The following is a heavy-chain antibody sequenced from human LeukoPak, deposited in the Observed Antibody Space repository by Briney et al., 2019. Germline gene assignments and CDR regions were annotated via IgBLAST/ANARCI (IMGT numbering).Heavy chain of an antibody. CDR1: GGSISSYY. J-gene: IGHJ4*02. CDR3: ARASGSYEKIDF. CDR2: IYYSGST. V-gene: IGHV4-59*12. D-gene: IGHD1-26*01. Sequence: SETLSLTCTVSGGSISSYYWSWIRQPPGKGLEWIGYIYYSGSTNYNPSLKSRVTISVDTSKNQFSLKLSSVTAADTAVYYCARASGSYEKIDFWGQGTLVTVSS.